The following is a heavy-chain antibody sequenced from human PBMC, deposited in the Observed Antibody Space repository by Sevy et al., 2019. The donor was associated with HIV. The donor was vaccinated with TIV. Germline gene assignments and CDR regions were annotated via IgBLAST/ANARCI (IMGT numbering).Heavy chain of an antibody. D-gene: IGHD3-16*01. CDR3: ARTGSYADTYYYYYAKDV. CDR1: AFTFSSYW. V-gene: IGHV3-7*01. Sequence: GGSLRLSCAASAFTFSSYWMTWVRQAPGKGLEWVANINQDGSEENYVDSVKGRFTIFRDNAKNSLFLQMNSLRAEDTAVYYCARTGSYADTYYYYYAKDVWGPGTTVTVS. J-gene: IGHJ6*02. CDR2: INQDGSEE.